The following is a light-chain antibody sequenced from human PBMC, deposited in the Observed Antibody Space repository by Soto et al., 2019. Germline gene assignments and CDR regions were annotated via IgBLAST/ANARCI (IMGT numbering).Light chain of an antibody. CDR3: QQYNKWPLT. J-gene: IGKJ4*01. CDR2: GVS. CDR1: QSVSSN. V-gene: IGKV3-15*01. Sequence: EIVMTQSPATLSVSPGERVTLSCRASQSVSSNLAWYQQKPGQAPRLLIYGVSTRATGVPASFSGSGSGTEFTLTISSLQSEDFARYYCQQYNKWPLTFGGGTKVEIK.